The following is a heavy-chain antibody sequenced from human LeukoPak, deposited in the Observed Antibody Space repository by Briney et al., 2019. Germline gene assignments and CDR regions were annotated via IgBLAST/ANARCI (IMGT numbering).Heavy chain of an antibody. V-gene: IGHV4-39*07. Sequence: SETLSLTCTVSGGSISSSSYYWGWIRQPPGKGLEWIGRIYYSGSTYYNPSLKSRVTISVDTSKDQFSLKLSSVTAADTAVYYCAREATIFGVVIIGTYDYWGQGTLVTVSS. J-gene: IGHJ4*02. CDR2: IYYSGST. D-gene: IGHD3-3*01. CDR3: AREATIFGVVIIGTYDY. CDR1: GGSISSSSYY.